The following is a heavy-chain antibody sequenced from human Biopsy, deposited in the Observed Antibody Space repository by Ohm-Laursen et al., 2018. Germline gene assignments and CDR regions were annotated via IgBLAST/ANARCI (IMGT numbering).Heavy chain of an antibody. Sequence: GTLSLTCTVSGDSINNYYWSWIRQPAGKGLEWIGRIYTSGSPNYNLSLESRVTMSVDTSKNQFSLNLRSVTAADTAVYYCARGTGRYYVYGAFDIWSQGTVVTVSS. CDR3: ARGTGRYYVYGAFDI. D-gene: IGHD1-26*01. V-gene: IGHV4-4*07. CDR2: IYTSGSP. J-gene: IGHJ3*02. CDR1: GDSINNYY.